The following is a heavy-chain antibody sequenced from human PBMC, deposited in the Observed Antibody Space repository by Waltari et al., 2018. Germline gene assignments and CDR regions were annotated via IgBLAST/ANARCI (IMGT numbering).Heavy chain of an antibody. D-gene: IGHD5-18*01. CDR1: GFTFSSFW. CDR2: SSGDGADT. CDR3: ARASISRDTGNTFDS. Sequence: EVHLVESGGGLVRPGGSLRLSCAASGFTFSSFWMHWVRQAPGKGPQWVARSSGDGADTHYADSVRGRFIISRDNANNMVYLQMNSLSDEDTATYFCARASISRDTGNTFDSWGQGNLVTVSS. J-gene: IGHJ4*02. V-gene: IGHV3-74*01.